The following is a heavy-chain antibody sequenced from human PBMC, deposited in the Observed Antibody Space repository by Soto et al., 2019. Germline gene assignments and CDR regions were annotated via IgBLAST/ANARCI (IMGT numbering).Heavy chain of an antibody. V-gene: IGHV3-74*01. Sequence: GRSLRFSCAASGLTFSTYWMHWVRQAPGKGLVWVSRLDNDGTNTRYADSVKGRFTVSRDNGKNTVYLQMESLRAEDTAVYYCARDGGTYFDYWGQGTLVTGSS. CDR3: ARDGGTYFDY. CDR2: LDNDGTNT. J-gene: IGHJ4*02. D-gene: IGHD3-16*01. CDR1: GLTFSTYW.